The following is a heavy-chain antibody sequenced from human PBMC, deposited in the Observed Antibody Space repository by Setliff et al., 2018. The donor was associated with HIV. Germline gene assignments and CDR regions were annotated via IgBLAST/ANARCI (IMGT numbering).Heavy chain of an antibody. CDR2: IDPSDSYT. J-gene: IGHJ4*02. D-gene: IGHD3-22*01. Sequence: GESLKISCKGSGYSLTSYWISWVRQMPGKGLEWMGRIDPSDSYTNYSPSFQGHVTISADKSISTAYLQWSSLKASDTAMYYCARSLCYYDSCGYYYNYWGQGTLVTVSS. CDR1: GYSLTSYW. V-gene: IGHV5-10-1*01. CDR3: ARSLCYYDSCGYYYNY.